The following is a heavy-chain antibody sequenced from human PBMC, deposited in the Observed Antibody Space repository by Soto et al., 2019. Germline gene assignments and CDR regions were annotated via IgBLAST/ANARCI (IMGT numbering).Heavy chain of an antibody. J-gene: IGHJ4*02. V-gene: IGHV2-5*02. CDR3: AHRPAYGHYLRY. Sequence: SGPTLVNPTHTLTLTCTFSGFSLSTSGVGVGWIRQPPGKALEWLALIYWDDDKRYSPSLKSRLTITKDTSKNQVVLTMTNMAPVYTATSYFAHRPAYGHYLRYWGQGTLVTVSS. CDR2: IYWDDDK. CDR1: GFSLSTSGVG. D-gene: IGHD4-17*01.